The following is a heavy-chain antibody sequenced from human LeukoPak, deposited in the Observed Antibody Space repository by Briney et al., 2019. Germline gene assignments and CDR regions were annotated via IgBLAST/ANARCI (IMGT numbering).Heavy chain of an antibody. CDR1: GLGFSSFS. Sequence: GGSLRLSCAASGLGFSSFSFNWIRQAPGKGLEWVSSITDAVSYIYYADSVRGRFTISRENAKNSLYLQMNSLRAEDTAVYYCARLRRTSDSSGYYYYYDYWGQGTLVTVSS. CDR2: ITDAVSYI. D-gene: IGHD3-22*01. J-gene: IGHJ4*02. V-gene: IGHV3-21*01. CDR3: ARLRRTSDSSGYYYYYDY.